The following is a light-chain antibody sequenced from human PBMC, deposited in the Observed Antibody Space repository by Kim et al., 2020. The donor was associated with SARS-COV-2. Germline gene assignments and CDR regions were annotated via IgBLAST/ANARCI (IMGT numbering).Light chain of an antibody. CDR1: HSVGRSY. CDR3: QQYGSSPLT. Sequence: GGRAAPPSRASHSVGRSYLASYQQKHGQAPRLLIYGASSRATGIPDRLSGSGSRTDFTLTISSMEPEDVAVYYCQQYGSSPLTFGGGTKVEIK. V-gene: IGKV3-20*01. CDR2: GAS. J-gene: IGKJ4*01.